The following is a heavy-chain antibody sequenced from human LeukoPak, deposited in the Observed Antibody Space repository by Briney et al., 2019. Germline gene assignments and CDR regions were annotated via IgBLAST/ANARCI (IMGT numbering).Heavy chain of an antibody. CDR2: IYYSGST. J-gene: IGHJ4*02. Sequence: SETLSLTCTVSGGSISSYYWSWIRQPPGKGLEWIGYIYYSGSTNYNPSLKSRVTISVDTSKNQFSLKLSSVTAADTAVYHCARSVTPSTFDYWGQGTLVTVSS. D-gene: IGHD5-18*01. CDR1: GGSISSYY. V-gene: IGHV4-59*01. CDR3: ARSVTPSTFDY.